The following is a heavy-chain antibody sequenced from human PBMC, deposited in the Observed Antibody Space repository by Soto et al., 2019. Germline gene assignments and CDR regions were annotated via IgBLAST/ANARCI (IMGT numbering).Heavy chain of an antibody. V-gene: IGHV3-30-3*01. CDR1: GFTFSSYA. CDR2: ISYDGSNK. CDR3: ARDRLRYNWNDFPYYYYGMDV. J-gene: IGHJ6*02. Sequence: QVQLVESGGGVVQPGRSLRLSWAASGFTFSSYAMHWVRQAPGKGLEWVAVISYDGSNKYYADSVKGRFTISRDNSKHTLYLQMNSLRAEDTAVYYCARDRLRYNWNDFPYYYYGMDVWGQGTTVTVSS. D-gene: IGHD1-1*01.